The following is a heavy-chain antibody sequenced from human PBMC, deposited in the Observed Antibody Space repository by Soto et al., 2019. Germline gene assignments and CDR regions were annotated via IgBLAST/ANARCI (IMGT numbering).Heavy chain of an antibody. CDR3: AAGELGYETLFDY. CDR2: IVVGSGNT. CDR1: GFTFTSSA. V-gene: IGHV1-58*01. Sequence: SVKISCKCSGFTFTSSAVQLLRQARGQRLEWIGWIVVGSGNTNYAQKFQERVTITRDMSTSTAYLELRRLRSEATAVYYCAAGELGYETLFDYWGQGTLVTVSS. J-gene: IGHJ4*02. D-gene: IGHD1-26*01.